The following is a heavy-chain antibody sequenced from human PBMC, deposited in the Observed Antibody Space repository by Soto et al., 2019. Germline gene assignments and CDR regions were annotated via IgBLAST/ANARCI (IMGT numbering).Heavy chain of an antibody. Sequence: PGGSLRLSCVGSGFTFSTYSINWVRQAPGKGLEWVSSISSRSDISYADSVKGRFTISRDNAKNSVSLQMNSLRAEDTAVYYCAREYTAWPLAYGLDVWGQGTTVTVSS. CDR1: GFTFSTYS. V-gene: IGHV3-21*01. J-gene: IGHJ6*02. D-gene: IGHD2-2*02. CDR2: ISSRSDI. CDR3: AREYTAWPLAYGLDV.